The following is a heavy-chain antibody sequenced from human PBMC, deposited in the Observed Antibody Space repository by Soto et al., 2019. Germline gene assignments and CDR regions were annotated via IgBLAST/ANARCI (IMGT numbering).Heavy chain of an antibody. V-gene: IGHV1-69*01. CDR1: GGNFSSLG. Sequence: QVQLVQSGAEVKRPGSSVKVSCEASGGNFSSLGFTWVRQAPGQGLEWMGGIIPISGRTTFAPKFLGRVTSTADESTRTTYMELTALTSDDTAIYYCATRGTQGRWLEFADYWGQGTLVTVSS. J-gene: IGHJ4*02. CDR3: ATRGTQGRWLEFADY. CDR2: IIPISGRT. D-gene: IGHD5-12*01.